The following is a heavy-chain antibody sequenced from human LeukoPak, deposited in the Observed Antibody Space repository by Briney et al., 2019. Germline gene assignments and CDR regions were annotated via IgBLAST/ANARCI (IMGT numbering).Heavy chain of an antibody. CDR2: ISYDGSNK. CDR1: GFTFSSYG. V-gene: IGHV3-30*18. CDR3: AKDRPPGIDY. D-gene: IGHD6-13*01. Sequence: GGSLRLSCIASGFTFSSYGMHWVRQAPGKGLEWVAVISYDGSNKYYADSVKGRFTISRDNSKNTLYLQMNSLRAEDTAVYYCAKDRPPGIDYWGQGTLVTVSS. J-gene: IGHJ4*02.